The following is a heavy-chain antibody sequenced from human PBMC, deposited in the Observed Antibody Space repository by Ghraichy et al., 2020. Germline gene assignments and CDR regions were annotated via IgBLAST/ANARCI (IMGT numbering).Heavy chain of an antibody. V-gene: IGHV4-34*01. CDR1: GGSFSGYY. Sequence: SETLFLTCAVYGGSFSGYYWSWIRQPPGKGLEWIGEINHSGSTNYNASLKSRVTISVDPSKKQFSLQLSPVTAADTAVYYCARGSSQARRKQQLVPGWYFDRWGRGTLVTVSS. CDR3: ARGSSQARRKQQLVPGWYFDR. D-gene: IGHD6-13*01. J-gene: IGHJ2*01. CDR2: INHSGST.